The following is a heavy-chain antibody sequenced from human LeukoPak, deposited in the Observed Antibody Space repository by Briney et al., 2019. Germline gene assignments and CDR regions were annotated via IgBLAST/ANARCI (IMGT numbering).Heavy chain of an antibody. CDR1: GGSISSYY. CDR2: IYYSGST. D-gene: IGHD3-3*01. CDR3: ARDRPGWSGYYRGSDAFDI. V-gene: IGHV4-59*01. J-gene: IGHJ3*02. Sequence: SETLSLTCTVSGGSISSYYWSWLRQPPGKGLEWIGYIYYSGSTNYNPSLKSRVTISVDTSKNQFSLKLSSVTAADTAVYYCARDRPGWSGYYRGSDAFDIWGQGTMVTVSS.